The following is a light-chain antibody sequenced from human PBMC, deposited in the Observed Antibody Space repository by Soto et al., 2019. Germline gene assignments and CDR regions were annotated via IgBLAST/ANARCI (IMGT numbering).Light chain of an antibody. J-gene: IGKJ1*01. CDR1: QSVDIN. Sequence: ASQSVDINLAWYQKRDGQAPRLLIYGASSRATGIPDRFSGSGSGTDLTLTISSLKPEDFATYYCQQYNSYTWTFGHGTKVDI. V-gene: IGKV3D-15*01. CDR3: QQYNSYTWT. CDR2: GAS.